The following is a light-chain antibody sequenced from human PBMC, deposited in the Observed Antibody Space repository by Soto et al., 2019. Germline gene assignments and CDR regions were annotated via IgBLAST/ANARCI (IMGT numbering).Light chain of an antibody. J-gene: IGKJ1*01. V-gene: IGKV3-15*01. CDR2: RAS. Sequence: EIVMTQSPATLSVSPGERATLSCRASQSVGSDLAWYQQKPGQAPRLLIYRASTRATGIPARFSGSGSGTEFTLTVSSLQSEDLAVYYCQQYNNWPPWTFGQGYKVEIK. CDR1: QSVGSD. CDR3: QQYNNWPPWT.